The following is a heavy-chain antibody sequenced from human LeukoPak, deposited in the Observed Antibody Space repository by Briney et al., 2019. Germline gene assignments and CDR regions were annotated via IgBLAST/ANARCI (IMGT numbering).Heavy chain of an antibody. CDR3: ARGPPSYCSSTSCCTEDY. CDR1: GGSISSGGYY. D-gene: IGHD2-2*02. V-gene: IGHV4-31*03. J-gene: IGHJ4*02. Sequence: SETLSLTCTVSGGSISSGGYYWSWIRQHPGKGLEWIGYIYYSGSTYYNPSLKSRVTISVDTSKNQFSLKLSSVTAADTAVYYCARGPPSYCSSTSCCTEDYWGQGTLVTVSS. CDR2: IYYSGST.